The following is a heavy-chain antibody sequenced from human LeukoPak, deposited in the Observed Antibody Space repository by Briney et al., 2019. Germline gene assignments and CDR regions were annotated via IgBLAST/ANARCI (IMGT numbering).Heavy chain of an antibody. J-gene: IGHJ4*02. CDR3: AKDPRVAGTSGDY. CDR2: ISYDGSNK. V-gene: IGHV3-30-3*01. D-gene: IGHD6-19*01. CDR1: GFTFSSYA. Sequence: GRSLRLSCAASGFTFSSYAMHWVRQAPGKGLEWVAVISYDGSNKYYADSVKGRFTISRDNSKNTLYLQMNSLRAEDTAVYYCAKDPRVAGTSGDYWGQGTLVTVSS.